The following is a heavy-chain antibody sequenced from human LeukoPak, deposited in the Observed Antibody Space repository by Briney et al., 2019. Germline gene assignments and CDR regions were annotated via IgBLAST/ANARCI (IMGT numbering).Heavy chain of an antibody. CDR2: IIPISATP. D-gene: IGHD6-19*01. Sequence: SVKVSCKSSGSTFSIYTISLVRQAPGQGLEWMGGIIPISATPTYAQNFRDRITITADESTSTTYMHLTSLRFDDTAVDYCAIRGEQWRPEGPRFDFWGHGTLVTVSS. J-gene: IGHJ4*01. V-gene: IGHV1-69*13. CDR3: AIRGEQWRPEGPRFDF. CDR1: GSTFSIYT.